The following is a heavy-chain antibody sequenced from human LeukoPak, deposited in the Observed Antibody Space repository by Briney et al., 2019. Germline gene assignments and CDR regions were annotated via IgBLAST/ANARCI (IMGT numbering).Heavy chain of an antibody. CDR3: ARQSGSWLQFGDY. CDR2: IYPGDSDT. V-gene: IGHV5-51*01. Sequence: GESLKISCKGSGYSFTSYWIVWVRQMPGKGLEWMGIIYPGDSDTRYSPSFQGQVTISADKSISTAYLQWSSLKASETAMYYWARQSGSWLQFGDYWGQGTLVSVSS. D-gene: IGHD5-24*01. J-gene: IGHJ4*02. CDR1: GYSFTSYW.